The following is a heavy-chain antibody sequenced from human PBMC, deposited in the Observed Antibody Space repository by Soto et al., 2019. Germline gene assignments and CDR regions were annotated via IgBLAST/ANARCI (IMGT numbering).Heavy chain of an antibody. D-gene: IGHD3-22*01. V-gene: IGHV3-21*01. Sequence: EVQLVESGGGLVKPGGSLRLSCAASGFTFSSYSMNWVRQAPGKGLEWVSSISSSSSYIYYADSVKGRFTISRDNAKNSLYLQMNSLRSEDTAVYYCATQVVRVFPNAFDIWGQGTMVTVSS. CDR1: GFTFSSYS. J-gene: IGHJ3*02. CDR3: ATQVVRVFPNAFDI. CDR2: ISSSSSYI.